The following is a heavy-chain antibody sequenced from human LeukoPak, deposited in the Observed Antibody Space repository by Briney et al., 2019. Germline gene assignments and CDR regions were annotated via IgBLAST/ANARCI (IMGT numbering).Heavy chain of an antibody. CDR1: GYSFTSYW. CDR3: ARGVAIQRDDAFDI. J-gene: IGHJ3*02. Sequence: GESLKISCKGSGYSFTSYWIGWVRQMPGKGLEWMGIIYPGDSDTRYSTSFQGQVTTSADKSISTAYLQWSSLKASHTAMYYCARGVAIQRDDAFDIWGQGTMVTVSS. V-gene: IGHV5-51*01. D-gene: IGHD2-21*01. CDR2: IYPGDSDT.